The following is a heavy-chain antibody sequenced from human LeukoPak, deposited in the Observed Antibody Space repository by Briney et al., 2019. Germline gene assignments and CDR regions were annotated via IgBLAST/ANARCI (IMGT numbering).Heavy chain of an antibody. CDR3: AREIGYCGGGNCYWGAFDV. D-gene: IGHD2-15*01. Sequence: SETLSLTCSVSGGSISSYYWSWVRQPPGKGLEWIGYIYYTGTTNYNPSLKGRITISVDTSKNQFALKLNSVTAADTAIYYCAREIGYCGGGNCYWGAFDVWGPGTMVTVSS. CDR1: GGSISSYY. V-gene: IGHV4-59*01. CDR2: IYYTGTT. J-gene: IGHJ3*01.